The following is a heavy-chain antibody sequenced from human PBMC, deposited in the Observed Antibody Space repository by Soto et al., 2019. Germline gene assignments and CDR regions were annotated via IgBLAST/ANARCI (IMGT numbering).Heavy chain of an antibody. V-gene: IGHV5-10-1*01. D-gene: IGHD3-3*01. Sequence: PGESLKISCKGSGYSFTSYWISLVRQMPGKGLEWMGRIDTSDSYTNYSPSFQGHVTNPDTSKNQFSLQLNSVTPEDTAVYYCARDKGRGGPAEDSYYDFWSGPAPPDYYYGMDVWGQGTTVTVSS. J-gene: IGHJ6*02. CDR1: GYSFTSYW. CDR2: IDTSDSYT. CDR3: ARDKGRGGPAEDSYYDFWSGPAPPDYYYGMDV.